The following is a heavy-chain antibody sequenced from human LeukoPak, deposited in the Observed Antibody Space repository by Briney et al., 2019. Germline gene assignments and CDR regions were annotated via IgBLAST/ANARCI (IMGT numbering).Heavy chain of an antibody. V-gene: IGHV3-7*01. CDR3: ASLKPDY. Sequence: GGSLRLSCAASGFTFSSYAMSWVRQAPGKGLKWVANIKQDGSEKYYVDSVKGRFTISRDNAKNSLYLQMNSLRAEDTAVYYCASLKPDYWGQGTLVTVSS. CDR1: GFTFSSYA. CDR2: IKQDGSEK. J-gene: IGHJ4*02.